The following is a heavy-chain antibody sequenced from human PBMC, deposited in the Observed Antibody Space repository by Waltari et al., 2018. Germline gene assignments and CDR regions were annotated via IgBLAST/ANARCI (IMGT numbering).Heavy chain of an antibody. CDR2: INPNSGGT. CDR3: ARDIDIVVVPAAINWFDP. J-gene: IGHJ5*02. Sequence: GQGLEWMGWINPNSGGTNYAQKFQGRVTMTRDTSISTAYMELSRLRSDDTAVYYCARDIDIVVVPAAINWFDPWGQGTLVTVSS. D-gene: IGHD2-2*01. V-gene: IGHV1-2*02.